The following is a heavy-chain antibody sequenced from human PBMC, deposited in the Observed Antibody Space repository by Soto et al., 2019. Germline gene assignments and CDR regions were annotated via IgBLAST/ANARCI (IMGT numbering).Heavy chain of an antibody. CDR1: GFTFSSYA. CDR2: ISGSGGST. Sequence: GGSLRLSCAASGFTFSSYAMSWVRQAPGKGLEWVSAISGSGGSTYYADSVKGRFTISRDNSKNTLYLQMNSLRAEDTAVYYCAKEGGYCSGGSCTHDAFDIWGQGTMVTVSS. J-gene: IGHJ3*02. V-gene: IGHV3-23*01. CDR3: AKEGGYCSGGSCTHDAFDI. D-gene: IGHD2-15*01.